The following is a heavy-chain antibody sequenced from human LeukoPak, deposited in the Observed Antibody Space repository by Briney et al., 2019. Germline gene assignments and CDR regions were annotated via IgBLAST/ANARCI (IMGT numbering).Heavy chain of an antibody. Sequence: GGSLRLSCAASGFTFSSYSMNWVRQAPGKGLEWVSSINSSSSYIYYADSVKGRFTISRDNAKNSLYPQMNSLRAEDTAVYYCATVNDYYDSSGKFDYWGQGTLVTVSS. CDR2: INSSSSYI. V-gene: IGHV3-21*01. D-gene: IGHD3-22*01. CDR3: ATVNDYYDSSGKFDY. CDR1: GFTFSSYS. J-gene: IGHJ4*02.